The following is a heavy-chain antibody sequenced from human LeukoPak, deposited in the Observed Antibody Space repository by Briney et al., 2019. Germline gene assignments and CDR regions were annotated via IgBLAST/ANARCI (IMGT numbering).Heavy chain of an antibody. CDR1: GGSISSSSYY. CDR3: ARINSGSDY. J-gene: IGHJ4*02. D-gene: IGHD5-12*01. V-gene: IGHV4-39*01. CDR2: IYYSGST. Sequence: SETLSLTCTVSGGSISSSSYYWGWIRQPPGKGLEWIGSIYYSGSTYYNPSLKSRVTISVDTSKNQFSLKLSSVTAADTAMYYCARINSGSDYWGQGTLVTVSS.